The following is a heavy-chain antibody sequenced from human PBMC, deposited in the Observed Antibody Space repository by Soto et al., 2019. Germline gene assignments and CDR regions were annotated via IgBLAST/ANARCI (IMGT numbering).Heavy chain of an antibody. J-gene: IGHJ4*02. D-gene: IGHD5-12*01. CDR3: ASRGWLQFNYFDY. CDR1: GFTFSSYA. CDR2: ISYDGSNK. Sequence: GGSLRLSCAASGFTFSSYAMHWVRQAPGKGLEWVAVISYDGSNKYYADSVKGRFTISRDNSKNTLYLQMNSLRAEDTAVYYCASRGWLQFNYFDYWGQGTLVTVSP. V-gene: IGHV3-30-3*01.